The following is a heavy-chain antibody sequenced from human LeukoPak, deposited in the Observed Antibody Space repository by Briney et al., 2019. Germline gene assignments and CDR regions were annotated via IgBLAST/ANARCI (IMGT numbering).Heavy chain of an antibody. V-gene: IGHV3-23*01. CDR2: ISGSGRST. J-gene: IGHJ4*02. Sequence: AGSLRLSCAASGFTFSSYTMNWVRQAPGKGLEWLSAISGSGRSTYYADSVKGRFTISRDNSKNTLYLQPNSLRAEDTAVYYCAKEPAGPLCYFDYWGQGTLVTVSS. CDR3: AKEPAGPLCYFDY. D-gene: IGHD2-2*01. CDR1: GFTFSSYT.